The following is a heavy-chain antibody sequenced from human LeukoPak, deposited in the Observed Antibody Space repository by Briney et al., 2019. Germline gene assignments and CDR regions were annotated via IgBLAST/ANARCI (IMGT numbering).Heavy chain of an antibody. CDR3: ARPQSGLGWFDP. Sequence: SETLSLTCLVSGGSISSYYWSWIRQPAGKGLEWIGRIYSTGITTYNPSLKGRVTMSVDTSKNQFSLKLSSVTAADTAVYYCARPQSGLGWFDPWGQGILVTVSS. J-gene: IGHJ5*02. CDR2: IYSTGIT. V-gene: IGHV4-4*07. CDR1: GGSISSYY.